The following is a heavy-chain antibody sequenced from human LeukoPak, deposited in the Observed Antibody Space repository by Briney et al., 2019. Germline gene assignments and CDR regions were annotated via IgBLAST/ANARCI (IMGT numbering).Heavy chain of an antibody. V-gene: IGHV3-74*01. CDR3: ARGGGLDV. CDR1: GFTLSNHW. J-gene: IGHJ6*02. Sequence: GGSLRLSCAASGFTLSNHWMHWVRQAPGKGLVWVSRISGDEIWTSYADSVKGRFIISRDNAKDTLYLQMNSLRTEDTAVYFCARGGGLDVWGQGATVTVSS. CDR2: ISGDEIWT. D-gene: IGHD3-16*01.